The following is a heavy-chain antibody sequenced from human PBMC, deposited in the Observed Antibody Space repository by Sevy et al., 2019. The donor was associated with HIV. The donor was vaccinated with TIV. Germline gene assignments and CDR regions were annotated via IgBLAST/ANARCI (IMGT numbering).Heavy chain of an antibody. CDR1: GYSFTSYW. CDR3: ASPRDCSSTSCPIDY. V-gene: IGHV5-51*01. J-gene: IGHJ4*02. D-gene: IGHD2-2*01. CDR2: IYPGDSDT. Sequence: GESLKISCKGSGYSFTSYWIGWVLQMPGKGLEWMGIIYPGDSDTRYSPSFQGQVTISADKSISTAYLQWSSLKASDTAMYYCASPRDCSSTSCPIDYWGQGTLVTVSS.